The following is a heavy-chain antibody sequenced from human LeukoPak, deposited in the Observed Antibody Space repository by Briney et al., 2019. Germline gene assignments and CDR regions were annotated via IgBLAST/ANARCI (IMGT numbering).Heavy chain of an antibody. Sequence: ASVKVSCKAPGYTFTGYYMHWVRQAPGQGLEWMGRINPNSGGTNYAQKFQGRVTMTRDTSISTAYMELSRLRSDDTAVYYCARDLKGPGGSGSYYNNWFDPWGQGTLVTVSS. V-gene: IGHV1-2*06. D-gene: IGHD3-10*01. CDR2: INPNSGGT. J-gene: IGHJ5*02. CDR1: GYTFTGYY. CDR3: ARDLKGPGGSGSYYNNWFDP.